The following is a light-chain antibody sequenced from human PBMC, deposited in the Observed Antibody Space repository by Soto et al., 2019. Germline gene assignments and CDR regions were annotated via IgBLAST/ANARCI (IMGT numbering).Light chain of an antibody. CDR3: SSYTSSSSYV. CDR2: DVI. Sequence: QSVLTQPASVSDSPGQSITISCIGTSSDIGAFNHVSWHQQHPGKAPKLIIYDVINRPSGVSNRFSGSKTGNTASLIISGLQAEDEADYYCSSYTSSSSYVFGSRTKVTVL. CDR1: SSDIGAFNH. J-gene: IGLJ1*01. V-gene: IGLV2-14*03.